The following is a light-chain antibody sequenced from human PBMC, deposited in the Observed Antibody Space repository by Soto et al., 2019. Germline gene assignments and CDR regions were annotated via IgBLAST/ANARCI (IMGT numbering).Light chain of an antibody. V-gene: IGKV3-11*01. CDR2: DSS. CDR1: QRIGTY. J-gene: IGKJ1*01. Sequence: EIVLTQSPATLSLSPGDRATLSCRASQRIGTYLAWYQQKRGQAPRLLLYDSSNRATGIPARFSGSGSGTDFTLTISSLEPEDFAVYFCQHRSNSPPTWTFGQGTKVEIK. CDR3: QHRSNSPPTWT.